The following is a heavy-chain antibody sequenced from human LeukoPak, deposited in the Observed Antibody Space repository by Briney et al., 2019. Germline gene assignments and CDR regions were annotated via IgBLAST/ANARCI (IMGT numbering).Heavy chain of an antibody. J-gene: IGHJ4*02. D-gene: IGHD2-2*01. CDR3: AREGSTSPSYFDY. CDR2: ISSSSSYI. V-gene: IGHV3-21*01. Sequence: GRSLRLSCAASGFTFSSYSMNWVRQAPGKGLEWVSSISSSSSYIYYADSVKGRFTISRDNAKNSLYLQMNSLRAEDTAVYYCAREGSTSPSYFDYWGQGTLVTVSS. CDR1: GFTFSSYS.